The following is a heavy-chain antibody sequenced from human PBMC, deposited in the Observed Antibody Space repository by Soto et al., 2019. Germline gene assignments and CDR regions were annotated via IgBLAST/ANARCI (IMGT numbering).Heavy chain of an antibody. CDR1: GFIFSSYA. D-gene: IGHD5-18*01. J-gene: IGHJ4*02. Sequence: EVQLLESGGGLVQPGGSLRLSCAASGFIFSSYAMRWFRQSPGKGLEWVSAISGSGGSTYYADSVKGRFTISRANSKNTLYLQMDRLRAEDTAVYYCAIPGDTAFVSYYFDYWGQGTLVTLSS. CDR2: ISGSGGST. CDR3: AIPGDTAFVSYYFDY. V-gene: IGHV3-23*01.